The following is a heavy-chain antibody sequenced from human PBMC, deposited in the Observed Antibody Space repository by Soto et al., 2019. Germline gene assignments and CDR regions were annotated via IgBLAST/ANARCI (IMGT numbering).Heavy chain of an antibody. J-gene: IGHJ6*02. CDR3: ARAGYCISTSCDAYYYYGMDV. CDR1: VYTFTGYY. Sequence: ASVKVSCKASVYTFTGYYMHWVRQAPGQGLEWMGWINPNSGGTNYAQKFQGWVTMTRDTSISTAYMELSRLRSDDTAVYYCARAGYCISTSCDAYYYYGMDVWGQGTTVTVSS. D-gene: IGHD2-2*01. V-gene: IGHV1-2*04. CDR2: INPNSGGT.